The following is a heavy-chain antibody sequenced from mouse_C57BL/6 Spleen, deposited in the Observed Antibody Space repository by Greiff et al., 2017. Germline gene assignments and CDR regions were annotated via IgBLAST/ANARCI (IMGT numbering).Heavy chain of an antibody. CDR3: TIEDYGSSSFAY. V-gene: IGHV5-9-1*02. D-gene: IGHD1-1*01. J-gene: IGHJ3*01. CDR1: GFTFSSYA. Sequence: EVQVVESGEGLVKPGGSLKLSCAASGFTFSSYAMSWVRQTPEKRLEWVAYISSGGDYIYYADTVKGRFTISRDNARNTLYLQMSSLKSEDTAMDYCTIEDYGSSSFAYWGQGTLVTVSA. CDR2: ISSGGDYI.